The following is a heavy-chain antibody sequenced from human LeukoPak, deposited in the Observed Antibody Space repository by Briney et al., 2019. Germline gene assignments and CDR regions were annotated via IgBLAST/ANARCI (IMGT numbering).Heavy chain of an antibody. Sequence: PSETLSLTCTVSGGSISSGSYYWSWIRQPAGKGLEWIGRIYTSESTNYNPSLKSRVTISVDTSKNQFSLKLSSVTAADTAVYYCAREGVWGSYRHYYFDYWGQGTLVTVSS. D-gene: IGHD3-16*02. CDR3: AREGVWGSYRHYYFDY. J-gene: IGHJ4*02. V-gene: IGHV4-61*02. CDR1: GGSISSGSYY. CDR2: IYTSEST.